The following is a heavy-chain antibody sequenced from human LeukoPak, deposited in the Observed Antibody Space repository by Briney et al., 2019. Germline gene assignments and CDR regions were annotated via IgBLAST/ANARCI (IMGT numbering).Heavy chain of an antibody. CDR3: ARGRRFKGNFDY. Sequence: ASVKVSCKASGYTFTSCDINWVRQATGQGLEWMGWMNPNSGNTGYAQKFQGRVTITRNTSISTAYMELSSLRSEDTAVYYCARGRRFKGNFDYWGQGTLVTVSS. CDR2: MNPNSGNT. V-gene: IGHV1-8*03. J-gene: IGHJ4*02. CDR1: GYTFTSCD. D-gene: IGHD3-3*01.